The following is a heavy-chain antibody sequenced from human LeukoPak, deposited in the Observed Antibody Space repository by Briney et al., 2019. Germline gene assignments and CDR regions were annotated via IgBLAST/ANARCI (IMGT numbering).Heavy chain of an antibody. CDR1: GFTFSSYA. V-gene: IGHV3-23*01. CDR3: AKGSHDYGDYDD. J-gene: IGHJ4*02. D-gene: IGHD4-17*01. Sequence: GGSLRLSCAASGFTFSSYAMSLVRQAPGKGLEWVSAISGSGGSTYYADSVKGRFTISRDNSKNTLYLQMNSLRAEDTAVYYCAKGSHDYGDYDDWGQGTLVTVSS. CDR2: ISGSGGST.